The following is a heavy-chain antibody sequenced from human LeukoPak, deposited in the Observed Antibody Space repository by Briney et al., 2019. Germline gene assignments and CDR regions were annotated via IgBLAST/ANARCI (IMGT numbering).Heavy chain of an antibody. J-gene: IGHJ5*02. CDR3: ARAESNWFDP. CDR2: ISYSGST. V-gene: IGHV4-39*07. Sequence: SETLSLTCTVSGASISSSSYYWGWIRQPPGKGLEWIGSISYSGSTYYNPSLKSRVTISVDTSKNQFSLKLSSVTAADTAVYYCARAESNWFDPWGQGTLVTVSS. CDR1: GASISSSSYY.